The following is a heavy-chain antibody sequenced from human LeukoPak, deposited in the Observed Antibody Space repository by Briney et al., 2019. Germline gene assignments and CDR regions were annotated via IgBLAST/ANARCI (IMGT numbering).Heavy chain of an antibody. D-gene: IGHD3-3*01. V-gene: IGHV4-34*01. CDR1: GGSFSGYY. J-gene: IGHJ4*02. Sequence: SETLSLTCAVYGGSFSGYYWSWIRQPPGKGLEWIREINHSGSTNYNPSLKSRVTISVDTSKNQFSLKLSSVTAADTAVYYCARADDYDFWSGYTNAFDYWGQGTLVTVSS. CDR2: INHSGST. CDR3: ARADDYDFWSGYTNAFDY.